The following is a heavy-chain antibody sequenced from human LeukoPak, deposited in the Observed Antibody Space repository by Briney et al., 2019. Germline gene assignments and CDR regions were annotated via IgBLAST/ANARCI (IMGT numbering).Heavy chain of an antibody. CDR2: ITPIFGTA. D-gene: IGHD3-9*01. Sequence: SVKVSCKASGGTFSKYAISWLRQAPAQGLEWMGGITPIFGTANYAQKFQGRVTITADESTSTAYMELSSLISEDTAVYYCAAMGDINYDRAVDYWGQGTLVTVSS. V-gene: IGHV1-69*01. J-gene: IGHJ4*02. CDR1: GGTFSKYA. CDR3: AAMGDINYDRAVDY.